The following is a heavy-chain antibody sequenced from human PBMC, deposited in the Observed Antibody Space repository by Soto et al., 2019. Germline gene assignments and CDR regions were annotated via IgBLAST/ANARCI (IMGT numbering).Heavy chain of an antibody. D-gene: IGHD2-21*01. CDR2: NRNKANSYTT. CDR1: GFTFSDHY. V-gene: IGHV3-72*01. Sequence: PGGSLRLSCAASGFTFSDHYMDWVRQAPGKGLEWVGRNRNKANSYTTEYAASVRGRFTISRDDSKDSLFLQMNSLQTEDTAVYYCVRESIYYAMDVWGHGTTVTVSS. CDR3: VRESIYYAMDV. J-gene: IGHJ6*02.